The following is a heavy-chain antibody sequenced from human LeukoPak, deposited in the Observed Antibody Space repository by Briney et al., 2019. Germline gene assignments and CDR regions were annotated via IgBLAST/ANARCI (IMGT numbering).Heavy chain of an antibody. D-gene: IGHD2-2*01. CDR1: GYTLTAYY. V-gene: IGHV1-2*02. J-gene: IGHJ6*02. Sequence: ASVQVSCTASGYTLTAYYIHWVRQAPGQGLEWMGWMNPHSGGTNYAQKFRARVTMTTDTTINTAYLELTGLTSDDTALYYRAGAERTVSGLDVWGQGTTVTVSS. CDR3: AGAERTVSGLDV. CDR2: MNPHSGGT.